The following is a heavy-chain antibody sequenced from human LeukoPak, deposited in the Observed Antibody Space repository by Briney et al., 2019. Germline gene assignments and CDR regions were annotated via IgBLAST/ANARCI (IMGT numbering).Heavy chain of an antibody. CDR3: ARTNLIRYPVH. CDR1: GFTFSDYY. Sequence: GGSLRLSCAASGFTFSDYYMSWIRQAPGKGLEWVSYISSSSSTYTSYADSVKGRFTISRDNAKNSLSLQMNSLRAEDTAVYYCARTNLIRYPVHWGQGTLVTVSS. J-gene: IGHJ4*02. V-gene: IGHV3-11*03. CDR2: ISSSSSTYT. D-gene: IGHD3-9*01.